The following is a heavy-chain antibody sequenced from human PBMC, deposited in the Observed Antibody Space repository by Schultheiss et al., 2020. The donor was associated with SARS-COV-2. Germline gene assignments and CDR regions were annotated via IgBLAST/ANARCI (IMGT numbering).Heavy chain of an antibody. J-gene: IGHJ4*02. D-gene: IGHD3-3*01. CDR2: ISSSGSYT. Sequence: GGSLRLSCAASGFTFSSYAMHWVRQAPGKGLEWVSHISSSGSYTKSADTAKDRFTLSRDNAKNSLYLQMNSLRAEDTAVYYCARDPDDFWSGFGVDYWGQGTLVTVSS. V-gene: IGHV3-21*05. CDR1: GFTFSSYA. CDR3: ARDPDDFWSGFGVDY.